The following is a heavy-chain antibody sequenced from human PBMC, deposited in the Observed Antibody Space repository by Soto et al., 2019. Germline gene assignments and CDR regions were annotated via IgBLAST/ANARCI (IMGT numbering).Heavy chain of an antibody. CDR1: GFTFSTYG. CDR2: MSYDGTKE. CDR3: AKEYGSTWIDH. J-gene: IGHJ4*02. V-gene: IGHV3-30*18. Sequence: GGSLRLSCEASGFTFSTYGMHWIRQAPGKGQEWVAAMSYDGTKEYYVDSVKGRFTISRDNSRNTLFLQLNSLRAEDTAVYYCAKEYGSTWIDHWGQGTLVTVSS. D-gene: IGHD6-13*01.